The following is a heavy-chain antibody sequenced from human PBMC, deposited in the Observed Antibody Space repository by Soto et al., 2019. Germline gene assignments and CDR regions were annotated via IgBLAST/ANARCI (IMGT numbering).Heavy chain of an antibody. D-gene: IGHD6-19*01. Sequence: ASVKVSCKASGYTFTSYVINWVRQATGQGLEWMGWMNPNSGNTGYTQKFQGRVTMTRNTSISTVYMELSSLRSEDTAVYYCARVVQTIAVAGMNYYFDYWGQGTLVTVSS. CDR3: ARVVQTIAVAGMNYYFDY. V-gene: IGHV1-8*01. CDR1: GYTFTSYV. CDR2: MNPNSGNT. J-gene: IGHJ4*02.